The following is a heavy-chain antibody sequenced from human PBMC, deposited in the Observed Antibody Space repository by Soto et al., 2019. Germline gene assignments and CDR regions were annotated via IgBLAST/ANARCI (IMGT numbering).Heavy chain of an antibody. V-gene: IGHV3-21*01. CDR3: ARLPTKEFDQ. J-gene: IGHJ4*02. CDR1: GFTFSTYN. CDR2: ISSSSSYL. Sequence: EVHLVESGGALVKPGGSLRLSCAASGFTFSTYNMNWVRQAPGKGLEWVSSISSSSSYLYYADSVKGRFTISRDNAKNSLYLQMNSLRAEDTAVYYCARLPTKEFDQWGQGTLVTVSS.